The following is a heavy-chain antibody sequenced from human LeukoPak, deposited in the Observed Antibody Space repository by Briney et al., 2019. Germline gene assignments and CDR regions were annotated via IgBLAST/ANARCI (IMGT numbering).Heavy chain of an antibody. V-gene: IGHV4-61*02. J-gene: IGHJ4*02. CDR1: GGSISSGSYY. CDR3: ARGDGYNIDY. D-gene: IGHD5-24*01. CDR2: IYTSGST. Sequence: PSQTLSLTCTVSGGSISSGSYYWSWIRQPAGKGLEWIGRIYTSGSTNYNPSLKSRVNISVDTSKNQFSLKLSSVTAADTAVYYCARGDGYNIDYWGQGTLVTVSS.